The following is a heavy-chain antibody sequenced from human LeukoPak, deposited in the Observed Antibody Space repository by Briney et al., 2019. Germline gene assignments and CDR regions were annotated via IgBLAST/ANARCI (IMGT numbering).Heavy chain of an antibody. CDR2: ISAYNGNT. J-gene: IGHJ4*02. D-gene: IGHD2-15*01. V-gene: IGHV1-18*01. Sequence: ASVKVSCKASGYTFTSYGISWVRQAPGQGLEWMGWISAYNGNTNYAQKLQGRVTMTTDTSTSTAYMELWSLRSDDTAVYYCARDHWSYCSGGSCYSSDYWGQGTLVTVSS. CDR1: GYTFTSYG. CDR3: ARDHWSYCSGGSCYSSDY.